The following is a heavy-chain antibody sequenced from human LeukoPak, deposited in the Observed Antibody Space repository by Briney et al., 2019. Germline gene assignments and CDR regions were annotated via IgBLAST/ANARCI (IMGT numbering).Heavy chain of an antibody. CDR3: ARRNDTAGLDY. V-gene: IGHV5-51*01. CDR2: IYPGDSDT. J-gene: IGHJ4*02. CDR1: GYSFTSYW. D-gene: IGHD5-18*01. Sequence: GESLKISCKGSGYSFTSYWVGWVRQMPGKGLEWMGIIYPGDSDTRYSPSLQGQVTISADKSISTAYLQWSSLKASDTAMYYCARRNDTAGLDYWGQGTLVTVSS.